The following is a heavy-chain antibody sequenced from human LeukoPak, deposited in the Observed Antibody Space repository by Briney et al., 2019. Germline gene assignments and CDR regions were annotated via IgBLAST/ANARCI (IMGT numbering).Heavy chain of an antibody. CDR1: GFTFTSSA. Sequence: GTSVKVSCKASGFTFTSSAVQWVRQARGQRLEWIGWIVVGSGNTNYAQKFQERVTITGDMSTSTAYMELSSLRSEDTAVYYCAASVVTATFDYWGQGTLVTVSS. D-gene: IGHD2-21*02. J-gene: IGHJ4*02. CDR2: IVVGSGNT. V-gene: IGHV1-58*01. CDR3: AASVVTATFDY.